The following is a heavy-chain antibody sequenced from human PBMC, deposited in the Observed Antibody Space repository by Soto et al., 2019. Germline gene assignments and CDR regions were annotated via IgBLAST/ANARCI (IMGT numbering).Heavy chain of an antibody. J-gene: IGHJ5*02. Sequence: EVQLVESGGGLVQPGRSLSLSCAVSGFTFDDYAMNWVRQVPGKGLEWISGIRWDSGTLGYADSVKGRFIISRDDAKKSLFLQMNSLRGEDTALYYCSQGRYATIASPLDQWGQGTLVTVSS. V-gene: IGHV3-9*01. CDR1: GFTFDDYA. CDR3: SQGRYATIASPLDQ. D-gene: IGHD2-2*01. CDR2: IRWDSGTL.